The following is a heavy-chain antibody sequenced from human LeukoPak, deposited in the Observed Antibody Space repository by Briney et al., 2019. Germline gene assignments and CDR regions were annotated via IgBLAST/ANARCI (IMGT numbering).Heavy chain of an antibody. V-gene: IGHV3-9*01. CDR1: GFTFDDYA. CDR2: ISWNSGSI. Sequence: GGSLRLSCAASGFTFDDYAMHWVRQAPGKGLEWVSSISWNSGSIGYADSVKGRFTISRDNAKNSLYLQMNSLRAEDTALYYCAKAVPATVTTYYFDYWGQGTLVTVSS. D-gene: IGHD4-17*01. CDR3: AKAVPATVTTYYFDY. J-gene: IGHJ4*02.